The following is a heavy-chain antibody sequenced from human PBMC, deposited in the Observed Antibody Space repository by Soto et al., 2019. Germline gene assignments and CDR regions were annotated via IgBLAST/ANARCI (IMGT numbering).Heavy chain of an antibody. V-gene: IGHV1-18*01. D-gene: IGHD2-21*02. CDR3: ARGGGEMTAAAPYID. CDR2: INPNYDTT. J-gene: IGHJ4*02. Sequence: GASVKVSCKASGYSFTSYAMSWVRQAPGQGLEWMGGINPNYDTTKYAQKFHGRVTITTDTSTTTVYMELSSLRSDDTAVYYCARGGGEMTAAAPYIDWGQGTLVTVSS. CDR1: GYSFTSYA.